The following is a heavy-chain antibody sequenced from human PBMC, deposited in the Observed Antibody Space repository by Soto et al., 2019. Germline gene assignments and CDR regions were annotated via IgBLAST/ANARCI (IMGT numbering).Heavy chain of an antibody. CDR2: ISRTSINI. D-gene: IGHD4-17*01. V-gene: IGHV3-48*03. CDR3: AREDDYGDYAFDY. J-gene: IGHJ4*02. CDR1: GFNFSRHE. Sequence: GGSLRLSCATSGFNFSRHEMSWVRQAPGKGLEWVSYISRTSINIYYADSVKGRFTVSRDNAKNSLHLHMNSLRAEDTAVYFCAREDDYGDYAFDYWGQGTLVTVSS.